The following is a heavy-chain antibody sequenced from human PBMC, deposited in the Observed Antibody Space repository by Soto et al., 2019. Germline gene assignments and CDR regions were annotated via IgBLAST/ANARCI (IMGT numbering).Heavy chain of an antibody. CDR1: GGSLSDYY. Sequence: QVQLQQWGAGLLKLSETLSLTCGVYGGSLSDYYWTWIRQSPGKGVEWIGEINHSGTTNYNPSLMSRVTISIDTSKKQFSPKLSSVTAADTAVYYCVTYGGHLYHFGYWGQGTLVTVSS. CDR3: VTYGGHLYHFGY. D-gene: IGHD4-17*01. J-gene: IGHJ4*02. CDR2: INHSGTT. V-gene: IGHV4-34*01.